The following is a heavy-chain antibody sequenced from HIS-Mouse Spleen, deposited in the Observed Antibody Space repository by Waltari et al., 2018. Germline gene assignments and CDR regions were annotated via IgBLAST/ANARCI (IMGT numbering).Heavy chain of an antibody. CDR1: GGSISSSSYY. J-gene: IGHJ2*01. CDR2: IYYSGST. Sequence: QLQLQESGPGLVKPSETLSLTCTVSGGSISSSSYYWGWIRQHPGKGLGWIGSIYYSGSTYYNPYLKSRVTISVDTSKNQFSLKLSSVTAADTAVYYCAREIPYSSSWYDWYFDLWGRGTLVTVSS. D-gene: IGHD6-13*01. CDR3: AREIPYSSSWYDWYFDL. V-gene: IGHV4-39*07.